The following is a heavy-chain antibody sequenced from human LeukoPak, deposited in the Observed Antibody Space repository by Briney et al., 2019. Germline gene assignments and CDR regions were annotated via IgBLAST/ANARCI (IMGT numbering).Heavy chain of an antibody. Sequence: GGSLRLSCAASGFTFSSYSMNWVRQAPGKGLEWVSSISSSSSYIYYADSVKGRFTISRDNAKNSLYLQMNSLRAEDTAVYYCARDQVSRWSESSSTSAHAYWGQGTLVTVSS. J-gene: IGHJ4*02. CDR1: GFTFSSYS. CDR3: ARDQVSRWSESSSTSAHAY. CDR2: ISSSSSYI. D-gene: IGHD2-2*01. V-gene: IGHV3-21*01.